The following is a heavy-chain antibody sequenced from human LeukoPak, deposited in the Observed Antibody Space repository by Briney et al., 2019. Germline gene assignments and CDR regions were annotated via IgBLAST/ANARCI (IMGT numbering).Heavy chain of an antibody. CDR3: ASYDFWSGNFDY. CDR2: IKQDGSEK. D-gene: IGHD3-3*01. J-gene: IGHJ4*02. V-gene: IGHV3-7*01. CDR1: GFTFSSYW. Sequence: GGSLRLSCAASGFTFSSYWRSWVRQAPGKGLEWVANIKQDGSEKYYVDSVKGRFTISRDNAKNSLYLQMNSLRAEDTAVYYCASYDFWSGNFDYWGQGTLVTVSS.